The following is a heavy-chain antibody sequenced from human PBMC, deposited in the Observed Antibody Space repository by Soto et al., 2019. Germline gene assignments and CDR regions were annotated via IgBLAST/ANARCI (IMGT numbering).Heavy chain of an antibody. CDR3: ASGTGGYSYGAFDY. CDR2: IIPIFGTA. Sequence: SVKVSCKASGGTFSSYAISWVRQAPGQGLEWMGGIIPIFGTANYAQKFQGRVTITADESTSTAYMELSSLRSEDAAVYYCASGTGGYSYGAFDYWGQGTLVTVSS. CDR1: GGTFSSYA. J-gene: IGHJ4*02. V-gene: IGHV1-69*13. D-gene: IGHD5-18*01.